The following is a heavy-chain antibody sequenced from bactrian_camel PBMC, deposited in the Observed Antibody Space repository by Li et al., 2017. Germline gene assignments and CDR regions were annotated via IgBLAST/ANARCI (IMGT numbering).Heavy chain of an antibody. Sequence: QLVESGGGSVQAGGSLRLSCAASGFIFSSAFMSWVRQAPGKECELVSSIRRDGSTYDTDAVKGRFTFSQDNAKNTVYLQMNSLKPEDTGMYVCAARRTLRTCTVVPGDYSDRGQGTQVTVS. CDR3: AARRTLRTCTVVPGDYSD. CDR2: IRRDGST. J-gene: IGHJ4*01. CDR1: GFIFSSAF. D-gene: IGHD6*01. V-gene: IGHV3S10*01.